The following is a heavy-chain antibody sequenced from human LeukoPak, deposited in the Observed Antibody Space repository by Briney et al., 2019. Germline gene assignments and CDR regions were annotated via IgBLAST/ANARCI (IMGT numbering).Heavy chain of an antibody. J-gene: IGHJ4*02. CDR3: ARAVAIGGIAAAGPPDY. CDR1: GGSISSGYYY. D-gene: IGHD6-13*01. V-gene: IGHV4-39*01. Sequence: PSETLSLTCTVSGGSISSGYYYWGWIRQPRGKGLEWIESIYYSGSTYYNPSLKSRVTISVDTSKNQFSLKLSSVTAADTAVYYCARAVAIGGIAAAGPPDYWGQGTLVTVSS. CDR2: IYYSGST.